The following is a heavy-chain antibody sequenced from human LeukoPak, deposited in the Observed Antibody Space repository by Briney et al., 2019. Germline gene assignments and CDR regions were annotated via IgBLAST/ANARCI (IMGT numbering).Heavy chain of an antibody. J-gene: IGHJ4*02. V-gene: IGHV4-39*01. Sequence: SETLSLTCTVSGGSISSSCYSRGWIRQPPGKGLEWIGSIYYSGNTYYNPSLKSRVTISVDTSKNQFSLRLSSVTDADTAVYYCARSLGSYGDYEDCWGQGTLVTVSS. D-gene: IGHD4-17*01. CDR2: IYYSGNT. CDR3: ARSLGSYGDYEDC. CDR1: GGSISSSCYS.